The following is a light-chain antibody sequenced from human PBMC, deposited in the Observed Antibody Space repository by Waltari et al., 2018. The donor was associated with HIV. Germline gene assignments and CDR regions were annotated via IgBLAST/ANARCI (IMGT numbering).Light chain of an antibody. J-gene: IGLJ2*01. CDR1: SNDIGTYNF. V-gene: IGLV2-8*01. CDR2: DVT. CDR3: VSYTEKDTFLL. Sequence: QSALTQPPSASGSPGQSVAISCTGSSNDIGTYNFVSWYQHHPGKAPKLLIYDVTRRPPGIPDRFSGTKSGYTASLTVSDLQVEDEADYYCVSYTEKDTFLLFGGGTKLAV.